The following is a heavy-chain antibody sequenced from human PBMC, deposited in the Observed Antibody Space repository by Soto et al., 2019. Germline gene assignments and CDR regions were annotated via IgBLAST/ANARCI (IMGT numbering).Heavy chain of an antibody. CDR2: ISYDGSNK. CDR1: GFTFSSYA. V-gene: IGHV3-30-3*01. CDR3: ARERQYCISTSCRPGLAFDI. D-gene: IGHD2-2*01. J-gene: IGHJ3*02. Sequence: QVQLVESGGGVVQPGRSLRLSCAASGFTFSSYAMHWVRQAPGKGLEWVAVISYDGSNKYYTDSVKGRFTISRDNSKNTLYLQMNSLRAEDTAVYYCARERQYCISTSCRPGLAFDIWGQGTMVTVSS.